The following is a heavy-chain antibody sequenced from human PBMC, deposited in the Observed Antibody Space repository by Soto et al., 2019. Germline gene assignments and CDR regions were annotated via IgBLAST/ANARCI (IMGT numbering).Heavy chain of an antibody. V-gene: IGHV3-23*01. Sequence: AGGSLRLSCAASGFTFSSYAMGWVRQAPGKGLEWVSAISGSGGSTYYADSVKGRFTISRDNSKNTLYLQMNSLRAEDTAVYYCAKGPTPSAVSDDYWGQGTLVTVSS. CDR1: GFTFSSYA. J-gene: IGHJ4*02. CDR3: AKGPTPSAVSDDY. CDR2: ISGSGGST.